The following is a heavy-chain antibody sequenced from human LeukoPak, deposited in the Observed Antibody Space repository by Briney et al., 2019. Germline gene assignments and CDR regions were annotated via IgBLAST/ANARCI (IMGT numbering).Heavy chain of an antibody. D-gene: IGHD3/OR15-3a*01. V-gene: IGHV4-39*01. CDR3: ARQTGSGLFILP. CDR2: IYYSGNT. J-gene: IGHJ4*02. Sequence: SETLSLTCTVSGVSISSSNSYWGWIRQPPGKGLEWIGSIYYSGNTYYTASLKSQVSISIDTSKNQFSLRLTSVTAADTAVYYCARQTGSGLFILPGGQGTLVIVSS. CDR1: GVSISSSNSY.